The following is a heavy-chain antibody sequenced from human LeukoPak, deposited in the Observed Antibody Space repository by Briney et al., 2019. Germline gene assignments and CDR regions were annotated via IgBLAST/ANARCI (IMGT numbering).Heavy chain of an antibody. V-gene: IGHV3-20*04. Sequence: GGSLRLSCAASGFTFDDYGMSWVRQAPGKGLEWVSGINWSGGRTGYADSLKGRFTISRDNAKNTLYLQMNSLRDEDTALYYCARDLTTSDNWGQGSLVTVSS. CDR1: GFTFDDYG. CDR3: ARDLTTSDN. J-gene: IGHJ4*02. CDR2: INWSGGRT. D-gene: IGHD1/OR15-1a*01.